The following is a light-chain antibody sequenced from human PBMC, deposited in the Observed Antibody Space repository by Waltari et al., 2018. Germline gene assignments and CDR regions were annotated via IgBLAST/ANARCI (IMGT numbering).Light chain of an antibody. Sequence: QSALPQPASVSGSPGQSITISCTGTSSDVGGYNYVPWYQQHPGKAPKLMIYDVSKRPSGVSNRFSGSKSGNTASLTISGLQAEDEADYYCSSYTSSGTLRVFGGGTKLTVL. CDR2: DVS. V-gene: IGLV2-14*03. J-gene: IGLJ2*01. CDR3: SSYTSSGTLRV. CDR1: SSDVGGYNY.